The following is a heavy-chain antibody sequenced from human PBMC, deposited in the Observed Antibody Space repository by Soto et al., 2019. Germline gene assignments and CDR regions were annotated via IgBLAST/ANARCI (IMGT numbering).Heavy chain of an antibody. V-gene: IGHV4-30-4*01. Sequence: PSETLSLTCTVSGVSINSGDNFWSWIRQPPGKGLEWMGYIYYTGSTYYNPSLNRRITMSVDMSKNQFPLRLTSVTAADTALYFCARAEFNSVWFPFDSWGQGAPVTVSS. D-gene: IGHD6-19*01. J-gene: IGHJ4*02. CDR1: GVSINSGDNF. CDR3: ARAEFNSVWFPFDS. CDR2: IYYTGST.